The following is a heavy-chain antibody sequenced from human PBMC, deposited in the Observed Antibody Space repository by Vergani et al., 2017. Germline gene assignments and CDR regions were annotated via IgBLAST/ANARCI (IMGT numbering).Heavy chain of an antibody. J-gene: IGHJ4*02. CDR2: IYHSGST. V-gene: IGHV4-38-2*01. CDR3: ARRTYGDYLDY. Sequence: QVQLQESGPGLVKPSETLSLTCAVSGYSISSGYYWGWIRQPPGKGLEWIGSIYHSGSTYYNPSLKSRVTISVDTSTNQFSLKLSSVTAADTAVYYCARRTYGDYLDYWGQGTLVTVSS. CDR1: GYSISSGYY. D-gene: IGHD4-17*01.